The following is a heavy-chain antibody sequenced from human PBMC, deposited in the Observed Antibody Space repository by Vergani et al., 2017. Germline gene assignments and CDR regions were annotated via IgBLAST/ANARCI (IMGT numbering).Heavy chain of an antibody. D-gene: IGHD4-23*01. CDR3: ARGGERWGATVVTPNFGY. V-gene: IGHV3-49*03. CDR1: GFTFGDYA. J-gene: IGHJ4*02. Sequence: EVQLVESGGGLVQPGRSLRLSCTASGFTFGDYAMSWFRQAPGKGLEWVGFIRSKAYGGTTEYAASVKGRFTISRDDSKSIAYLQMNSLRAEDTAVYYCARGGERWGATVVTPNFGYWGQGTLVTVSS. CDR2: IRSKAYGGTT.